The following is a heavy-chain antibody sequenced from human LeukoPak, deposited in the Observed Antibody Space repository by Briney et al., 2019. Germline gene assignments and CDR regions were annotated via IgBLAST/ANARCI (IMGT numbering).Heavy chain of an antibody. V-gene: IGHV4-34*01. CDR2: INHSGST. Sequence: SETLSLTCAVYGGSFSGYYWSWIRQPPGKGLEWIGEINHSGSTNYNPSLKSRVTISVDTSKNQFSLKLSSVTAADTAVYYCARGRRSRALRWFGVCLDYWGQGTLVTVSS. D-gene: IGHD3-10*01. J-gene: IGHJ4*02. CDR1: GGSFSGYY. CDR3: ARGRRSRALRWFGVCLDY.